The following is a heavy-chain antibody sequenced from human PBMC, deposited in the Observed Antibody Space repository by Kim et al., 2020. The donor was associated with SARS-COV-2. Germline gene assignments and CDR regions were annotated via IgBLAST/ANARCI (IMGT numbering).Heavy chain of an antibody. V-gene: IGHV3-23*01. CDR2: ISSTGGRT. D-gene: IGHD3-3*01. J-gene: IGHJ4*02. CDR3: AKLYSDFFTESPSFYYFDY. Sequence: GGSLRLSCAASGFIFDNYAMNWVRQAPGKGLEWVSSISSTGGRTYYVDSVKGRFTISRDNSKNTLYLQMNSLRADDTAVYSCAKLYSDFFTESPSFYYFDYWGQGTLVTVAA. CDR1: GFIFDNYA.